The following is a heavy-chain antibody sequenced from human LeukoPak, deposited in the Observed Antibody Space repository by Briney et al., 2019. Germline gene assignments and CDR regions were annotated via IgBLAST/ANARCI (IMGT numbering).Heavy chain of an antibody. D-gene: IGHD6-19*01. CDR3: ARDRRIAVAGTGMDY. V-gene: IGHV1-2*02. Sequence: ASVKVSCKASGYTFTGYYMHWVRQAPGQGLEWMGWINPNSGGTNYAQKFQGRVTMTRGTSISTAYMELSRLRSDDTAVYYCARDRRIAVAGTGMDYWGQGTLVTVSS. CDR1: GYTFTGYY. J-gene: IGHJ4*02. CDR2: INPNSGGT.